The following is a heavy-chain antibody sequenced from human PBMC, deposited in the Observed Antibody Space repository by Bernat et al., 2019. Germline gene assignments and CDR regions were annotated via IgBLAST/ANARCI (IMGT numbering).Heavy chain of an antibody. J-gene: IGHJ3*02. V-gene: IGHV3-9*01. Sequence: EVQLVESGGGLVQPGRSLRLSCAASGFTFDDYAMHWVRQAPGKGLEWVSGISWNSGSIGYADSVKGRFTISRDNAKNSLYLQMNSLRAEDTALYYCAKDGRAGGAFDIWGQGTMVTASS. CDR2: ISWNSGSI. D-gene: IGHD3-10*01. CDR3: AKDGRAGGAFDI. CDR1: GFTFDDYA.